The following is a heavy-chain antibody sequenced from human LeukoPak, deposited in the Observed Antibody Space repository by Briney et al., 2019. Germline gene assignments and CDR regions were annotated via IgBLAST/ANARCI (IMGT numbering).Heavy chain of an antibody. D-gene: IGHD1-26*01. CDR1: GFTFSSYA. CDR2: ISGSGGTT. V-gene: IGHV3-23*01. CDR3: AKILGGSPRGYFDY. J-gene: IGHJ4*02. Sequence: GGSPRLSCSASGFTFSSYAMHWVRQAPGKGLEWVSTISGSGGTTYYADSVKGRFTISRDNSKNTLYLQMNSLRAEDTAVYYCAKILGGSPRGYFDYWGQGTLVTVSS.